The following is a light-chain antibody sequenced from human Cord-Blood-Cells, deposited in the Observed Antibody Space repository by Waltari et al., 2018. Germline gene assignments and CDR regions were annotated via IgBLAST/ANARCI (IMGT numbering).Light chain of an antibody. CDR3: QQYDNLPLT. J-gene: IGKJ4*01. CDR1: QDISNY. CDR2: DAS. V-gene: IGKV1-33*01. Sequence: IQMTQSQSSLSASVGDRVTITCHASQDISNYLNWYQQKPGKAPKLLIYDASNLEKGVPSRFSGSGSGTDFTFTISSLQPEDIATYYCQQYDNLPLTFGGGTKVEIK.